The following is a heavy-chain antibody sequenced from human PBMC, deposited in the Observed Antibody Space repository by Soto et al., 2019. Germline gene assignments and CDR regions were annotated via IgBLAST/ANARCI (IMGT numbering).Heavy chain of an antibody. Sequence: PSETLSLTCRVCGGSISNDYWTWIRQPPGKGLEWIGYIYKGGSINYNPSLKSRVTISVDTSNNQFSLKLSSVTAADTAVYYCARAYYDRSGYAVDPWGHGTLVTVSS. J-gene: IGHJ5*02. CDR1: GGSISNDY. CDR2: IYKGGSI. CDR3: ARAYYDRSGYAVDP. D-gene: IGHD3-22*01. V-gene: IGHV4-4*09.